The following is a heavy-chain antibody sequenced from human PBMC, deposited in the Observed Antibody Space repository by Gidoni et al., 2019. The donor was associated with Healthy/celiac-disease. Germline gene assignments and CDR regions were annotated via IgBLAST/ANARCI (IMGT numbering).Heavy chain of an antibody. Sequence: EVQLVESGGGLFKPGGSLILSCAASGFTFSSYSMNWVRQAPGKGLEWVSSISSSSSYIYYADSVKGRFTISRDNAKNSLYLQMNSMRAEDTAVYYCARGRRITMVRGVILDAFDIWGQGTMVTVSS. V-gene: IGHV3-21*01. CDR1: GFTFSSYS. CDR2: ISSSSSYI. CDR3: ARGRRITMVRGVILDAFDI. D-gene: IGHD3-10*01. J-gene: IGHJ3*02.